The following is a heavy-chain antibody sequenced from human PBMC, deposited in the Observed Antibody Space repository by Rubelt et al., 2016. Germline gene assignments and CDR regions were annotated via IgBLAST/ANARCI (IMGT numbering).Heavy chain of an antibody. D-gene: IGHD5-18*01. CDR3: AREYRFSFGFDL. CDR2: IGSAGDT. J-gene: IGHJ4*02. CDR1: GFTFSRYD. V-gene: IGHV3-13*04. Sequence: DEQLVVSGGDLVQPGGSLRLSCAASGFTFSRYDMHWVRQTPENGLEWVSSIGSAGDTYYLGSVKGRFTISRTNAKDSLDLQMNSLRAGDTAVYYCAREYRFSFGFDLWGQGTPVTVSS.